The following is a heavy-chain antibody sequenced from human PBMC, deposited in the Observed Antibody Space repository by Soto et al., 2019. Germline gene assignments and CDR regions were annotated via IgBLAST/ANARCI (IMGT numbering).Heavy chain of an antibody. Sequence: GGSLRLSCAASGFTFSSYEMTWVRQAPGKGLEWVSYISSSGSTTYYADSVKGRFTISRDNSKNSLYLRVNSLRAEDTAVYYCAKVRAHDYVGNSGRLAFEIWGQGTMVTVSS. J-gene: IGHJ3*02. CDR2: ISSSGSTT. V-gene: IGHV3-48*03. CDR1: GFTFSSYE. D-gene: IGHD3-16*01. CDR3: AKVRAHDYVGNSGRLAFEI.